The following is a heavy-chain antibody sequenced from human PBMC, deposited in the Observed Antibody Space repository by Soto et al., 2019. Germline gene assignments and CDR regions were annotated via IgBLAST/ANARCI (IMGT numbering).Heavy chain of an antibody. J-gene: IGHJ4*02. CDR3: ARXTXPLYGXANPPWYFDY. D-gene: IGHD3-10*01. Sequence: SVKVSCKASGGTFSSYAISWVRQAPGQGLEWMGGIIPIFGTANYAQKFQGRVTITADESTSTAYMELSSLRSEDTAVYYCARXTXPLYGXANPPWYFDYXGQGTLVTVSS. CDR2: IIPIFGTA. CDR1: GGTFSSYA. V-gene: IGHV1-69*13.